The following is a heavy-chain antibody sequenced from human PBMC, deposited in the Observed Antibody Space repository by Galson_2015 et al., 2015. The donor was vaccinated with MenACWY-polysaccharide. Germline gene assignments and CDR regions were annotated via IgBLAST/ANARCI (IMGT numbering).Heavy chain of an antibody. CDR2: IYYSGST. CDR3: ARSRVGSSSSLEPHSYYYYGMDV. D-gene: IGHD6-6*01. J-gene: IGHJ6*02. Sequence: SETLSLTCTVSGGSISSYYWSWIRQPPGKGLEWIGYIYYSGSTNYNPSLKSRVTISVDTSKNQFSLKLSSVTAADTAVYYCARSRVGSSSSLEPHSYYYYGMDVWGQGTTVTVSS. CDR1: GGSISSYY. V-gene: IGHV4-59*01.